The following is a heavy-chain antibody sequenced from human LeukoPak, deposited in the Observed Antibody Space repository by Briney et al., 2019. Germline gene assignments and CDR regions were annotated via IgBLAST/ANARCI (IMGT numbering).Heavy chain of an antibody. CDR3: ARDLNWETY. CDR2: IYYSGST. Sequence: SETLSLTCTVSGGSISSSSYYWGWIRQPPGKGLEWIGSIYYSGSTYYNPSLKSRVTISVDTSKNQFSLKLSSVTAADTAVYYCARDLNWETYWGQGTLVSVSS. J-gene: IGHJ4*02. D-gene: IGHD7-27*01. V-gene: IGHV4-39*07. CDR1: GGSISSSSYY.